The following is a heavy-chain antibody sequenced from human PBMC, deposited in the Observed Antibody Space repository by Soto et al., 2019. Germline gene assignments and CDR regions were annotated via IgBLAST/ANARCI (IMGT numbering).Heavy chain of an antibody. V-gene: IGHV1-46*01. J-gene: IGHJ4*02. CDR1: GYTFTSYY. Sequence: QVQLVQSGAEVKKPGASVKVSCKASGYTFTSYYMHWVRQAPGQGLEWMGIINPSGGSTSYAQKFQGRVTMTRDTSTSTVYMELSSLRCEDTAVSYCARDSVDIVATIDYWGQGTLITVSS. D-gene: IGHD5-12*01. CDR2: INPSGGST. CDR3: ARDSVDIVATIDY.